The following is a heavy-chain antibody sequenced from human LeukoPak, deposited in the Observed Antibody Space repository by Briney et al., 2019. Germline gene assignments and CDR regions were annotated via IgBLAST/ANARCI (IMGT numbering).Heavy chain of an antibody. J-gene: IGHJ6*02. Sequence: GGSLRLSCAASGFTFSSYAMHWVRQAPGKGLEWVSAISGSGGSTYYADSVKGRFTISRDNSKNTLYLQMNSLRAEDTAVYYCAKRVSALNYYYGMDVWGQGTTVTVS. CDR2: ISGSGGST. D-gene: IGHD3-10*01. CDR3: AKRVSALNYYYGMDV. V-gene: IGHV3-23*01. CDR1: GFTFSSYA.